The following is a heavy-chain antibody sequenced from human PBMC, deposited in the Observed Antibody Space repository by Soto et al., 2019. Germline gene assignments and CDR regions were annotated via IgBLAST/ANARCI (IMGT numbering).Heavy chain of an antibody. CDR3: ARTRVGAVAGT. CDR2: MNPYSGNT. V-gene: IGHV1-8*01. Sequence: QVQLVQSGAEVKKPGASVKVSCKTSGYTFTSYDIHWVRQATGQGPEWMGWMNPYSGNTVYAQKFQGRIIMTRNTSMNTAYMELSSLRSEDTAVYYCARTRVGAVAGTWGQGTLVTVSS. J-gene: IGHJ5*02. D-gene: IGHD6-19*01. CDR1: GYTFTSYD.